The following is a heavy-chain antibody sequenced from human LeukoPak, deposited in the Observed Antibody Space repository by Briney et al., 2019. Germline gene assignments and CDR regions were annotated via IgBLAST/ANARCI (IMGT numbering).Heavy chain of an antibody. D-gene: IGHD1-26*01. CDR2: IHSSVYT. Sequence: SETLSLTCTVSGGSISSYYWSWIRQPPGKGLEGIAYIHSSVYTNYTPSLQSRVTISVDTSNNQFSLKVSSVTAADTAVYYCAKRQGPNSGSYDYFDPWGQGTLVTVSS. V-gene: IGHV4-4*09. J-gene: IGHJ5*02. CDR3: AKRQGPNSGSYDYFDP. CDR1: GGSISSYY.